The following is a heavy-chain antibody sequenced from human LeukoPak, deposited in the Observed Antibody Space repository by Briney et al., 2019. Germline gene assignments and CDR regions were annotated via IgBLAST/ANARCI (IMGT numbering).Heavy chain of an antibody. V-gene: IGHV3-30*02. CDR1: GIPFTRNG. CDR3: AREAGTVVIGRFDP. D-gene: IGHD2-15*01. J-gene: IGHJ5*02. Sequence: PGGSLRLSCAASGIPFTRNGMHWVRQAPGKGLEWVAFIQYDAINIKYGDSVKGRFTISRDNSKNTLYLQMNSLTPEDTAVYYCAREAGTVVIGRFDPWGQGTLVTVPS. CDR2: IQYDAINI.